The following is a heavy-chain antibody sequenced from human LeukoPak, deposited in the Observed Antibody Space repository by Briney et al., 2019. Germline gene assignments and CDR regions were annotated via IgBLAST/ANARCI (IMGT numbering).Heavy chain of an antibody. CDR2: IYYSGST. Sequence: SETLSLTCTLSGGSISSGTYYWNWIRQHPGKGLEWIGYIYYSGSTYYNPSLKSRISISGDTSKNQFSLKLSSVTAADTAVYYCARGNRREYDYVWGSYRPYFDYWGQGTLVTVSS. J-gene: IGHJ4*02. D-gene: IGHD3-16*02. CDR1: GGSISSGTYY. V-gene: IGHV4-31*03. CDR3: ARGNRREYDYVWGSYRPYFDY.